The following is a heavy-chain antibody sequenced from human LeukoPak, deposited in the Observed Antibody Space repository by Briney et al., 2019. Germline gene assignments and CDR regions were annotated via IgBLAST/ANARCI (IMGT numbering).Heavy chain of an antibody. D-gene: IGHD1-26*01. J-gene: IGHJ2*01. CDR3: ARDRPATENWYLDL. CDR2: VYYSGST. V-gene: IGHV4-59*01. CDR1: GGSISSYY. Sequence: PSETLSLTCTVSGGSISSYYWSWIRQPPGKGLEWIGYVYYSGSTSYNPSLKSRVTISVDTSKNQCSLKLSSVTAADTAVYYCARDRPATENWYLDLWGRGTLVTVSS.